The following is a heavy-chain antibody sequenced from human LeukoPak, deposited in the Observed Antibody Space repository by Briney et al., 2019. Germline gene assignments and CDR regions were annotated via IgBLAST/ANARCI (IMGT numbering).Heavy chain of an antibody. D-gene: IGHD4-17*01. CDR3: ARDQYGDYRML. V-gene: IGHV3-66*01. CDR2: IYSGGST. CDR1: EFSVGSNY. Sequence: GGSLRLSCAASEFSVGSNYMTWVRQAPGKGLEWVSLIYSGGSTYYADSAKGRFTISRDNSKNTLYLQMNSLRAEDTAVYYCARDQYGDYRMLWGQGTLVTVSS. J-gene: IGHJ4*02.